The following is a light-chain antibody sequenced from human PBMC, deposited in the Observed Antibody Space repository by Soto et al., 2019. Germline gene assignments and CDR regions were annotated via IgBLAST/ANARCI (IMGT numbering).Light chain of an antibody. CDR2: DVY. CDR1: SSDVGAYVY. CDR3: CSYAATYTHV. J-gene: IGLJ1*01. V-gene: IGLV2-11*01. Sequence: QSVRTQPRSVSGSPGQSVTISCTGTSSDVGAYVYVSWYQNQPGSAPKLIIYDVYKRPSGVPDRFSGSKSGDTASLTISGLQADDEADYYCCSYAATYTHVFGTGTKVTDL.